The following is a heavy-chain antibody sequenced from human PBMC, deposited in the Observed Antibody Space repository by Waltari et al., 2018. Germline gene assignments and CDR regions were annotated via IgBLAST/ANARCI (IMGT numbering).Heavy chain of an antibody. V-gene: IGHV4-39*07. CDR1: GGSISSSSYY. D-gene: IGHD6-6*01. Sequence: QLQLQESGPGLVKPSETLSLPCTVSGGSISSSSYYWGWIRQPPGKGLGWIGSIYYSGRTYYNPSLKSRFTISVDTSKNQFSLKLSSLTAADTAVYYCARGGSSSGLDYWGQGTLVTVSS. CDR2: IYYSGRT. J-gene: IGHJ4*02. CDR3: ARGGSSSGLDY.